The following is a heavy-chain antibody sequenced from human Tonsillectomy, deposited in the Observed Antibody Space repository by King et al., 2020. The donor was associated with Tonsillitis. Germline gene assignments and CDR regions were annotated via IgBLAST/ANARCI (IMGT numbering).Heavy chain of an antibody. V-gene: IGHV3-15*02. J-gene: IGHJ4*02. CDR2: IKSISRGGTP. CDR3: SSEGTSYGFHSLDS. D-gene: IGHD5-18*01. CDR1: GFPLSDAW. Sequence: EVHLVESGGALVKPEGSLRLSCVVSGFPLSDAWVSWVRQAPGKGLEWVGRIKSISRGGTPDYAAPVKGRFTISRDESNYILYLQMNSLKIEDTAVYYCSSEGTSYGFHSLDSWGQGTQVTVSS.